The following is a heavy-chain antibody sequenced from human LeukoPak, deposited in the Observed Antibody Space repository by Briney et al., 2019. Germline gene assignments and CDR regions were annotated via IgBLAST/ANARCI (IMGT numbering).Heavy chain of an antibody. V-gene: IGHV3-9*01. CDR2: ISWNGDIK. CDR3: AKDRMGAYFTIPDY. CDR1: GFTFDDYA. D-gene: IGHD2/OR15-2a*01. Sequence: PGRSLRLSCVASGFTFDDYAMHWVRQAPGKGLEWVSGISWNGDIKGYADSVKVRFTISRDNAQNSLYLQINSLRPEDTAFYSCAKDRMGAYFTIPDYWGQGTLVTVSS. J-gene: IGHJ4*02.